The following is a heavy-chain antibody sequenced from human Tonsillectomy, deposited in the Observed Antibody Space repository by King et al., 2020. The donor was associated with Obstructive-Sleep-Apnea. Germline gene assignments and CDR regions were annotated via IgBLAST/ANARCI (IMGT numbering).Heavy chain of an antibody. Sequence: VQLVESGGGLVQPGGSLRLSCAASGFTFSSYWMSWLRPAPGEGLEWVANIKQDGSENYYVDSGRGRFTISRDKAKNSLYLQMNSLRAEDTAVYYCARGGLQGLDYWGQGTLVTVSS. V-gene: IGHV3-7*03. D-gene: IGHD3/OR15-3a*01. J-gene: IGHJ4*02. CDR3: ARGGLQGLDY. CDR1: GFTFSSYW. CDR2: IKQDGSEN.